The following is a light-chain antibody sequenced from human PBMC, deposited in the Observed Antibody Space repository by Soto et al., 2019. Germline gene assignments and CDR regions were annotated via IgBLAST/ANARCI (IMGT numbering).Light chain of an antibody. CDR2: AAS. CDR3: QQSYSTPRT. V-gene: IGKV1-39*01. J-gene: IGKJ1*01. CDR1: QSISSY. Sequence: DIPMTQSPSSRSASVGDRVAILCRASQSISSYLNWYQQKPGKAPKLLIYAASSLQSGVPSRFSGSGSGTDFTLTISSLQPEDFATYYCQQSYSTPRTFGQGTKVDI.